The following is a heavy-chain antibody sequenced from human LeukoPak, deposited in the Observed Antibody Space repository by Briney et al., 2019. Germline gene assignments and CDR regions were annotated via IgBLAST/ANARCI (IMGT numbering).Heavy chain of an antibody. CDR2: FDPEDGET. CDR1: GYTLTELS. CDR3: ATARSSTSVYYYGMDV. V-gene: IGHV1-24*01. D-gene: IGHD2-2*01. Sequence: ASVKVSCKVSGYTLTELSMHWVRQAPGKGLEWMGGFDPEDGETIYAQKFQGRVTMTEDTSTDTAYVELSSLRSEDTAVYYCATARSSTSVYYYGMDVWGQGTTVTVSS. J-gene: IGHJ6*02.